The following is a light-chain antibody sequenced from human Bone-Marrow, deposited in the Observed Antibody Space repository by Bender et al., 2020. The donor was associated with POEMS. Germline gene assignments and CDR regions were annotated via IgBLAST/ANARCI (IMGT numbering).Light chain of an antibody. Sequence: QSALTQPASVSGSPGQSIAISCTGTNSDVGGYNFVSWYQHHPGKAPKLMISEVSKRPSGVPDRFAGSKSGNTACLTVSGLQAEDEADYYCCSYAGNSLVFGGGTKLTVL. CDR1: NSDVGGYNF. CDR2: EVS. CDR3: CSYAGNSLV. V-gene: IGLV2-8*01. J-gene: IGLJ2*01.